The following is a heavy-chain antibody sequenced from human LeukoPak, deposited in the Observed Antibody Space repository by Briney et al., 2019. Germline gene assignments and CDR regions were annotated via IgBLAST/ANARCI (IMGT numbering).Heavy chain of an antibody. CDR2: ISAYNGKT. Sequence: GASVKVSCRASGYSFTSFGISWVRQAPGQGLEWMGWISAYNGKTEYAQRFQGRVSITTETATSTAYMELRSLRSDDTAVYYCARDRFTMKGSWFDPWGQGTLVTVSP. CDR3: ARDRFTMKGSWFDP. D-gene: IGHD3-22*01. V-gene: IGHV1-18*01. J-gene: IGHJ5*02. CDR1: GYSFTSFG.